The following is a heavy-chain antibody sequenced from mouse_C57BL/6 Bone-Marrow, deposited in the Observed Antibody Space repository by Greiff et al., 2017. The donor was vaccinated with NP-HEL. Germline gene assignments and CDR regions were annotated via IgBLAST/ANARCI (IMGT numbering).Heavy chain of an antibody. CDR1: GYTFTSYW. D-gene: IGHD4-1*01. CDR2: IHPNSGST. J-gene: IGHJ4*01. V-gene: IGHV1-64*01. CDR3: ARDWYYAMDY. Sequence: QVQLQQPGAELVKPGASVKLSCKASGYTFTSYWMHWVKQRPGQGLEWIGMIHPNSGSTNYNEKFKSKATLTVDKSSSTSYMQLSSLTSEDSAVYYCARDWYYAMDYWGQGTSVTVSS.